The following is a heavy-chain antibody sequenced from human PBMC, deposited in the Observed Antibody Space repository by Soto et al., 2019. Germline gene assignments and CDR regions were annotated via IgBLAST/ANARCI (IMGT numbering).Heavy chain of an antibody. J-gene: IGHJ5*02. CDR2: FNPNSGGT. CDR3: ARGDFDSSANYYAGWFDP. V-gene: IGHV1-2*02. Sequence: QVQLVQSGAEVKKPGASVKVSCKASGYIFTGYYMHWLRQAPGQGLEWMGWFNPNSGGTKYAQKFPGRVTMTNDTSIHTAYMELSGLISDDTAVYYCARGDFDSSANYYAGWFDPWGQGTLVTVSS. CDR1: GYIFTGYY. D-gene: IGHD3-22*01.